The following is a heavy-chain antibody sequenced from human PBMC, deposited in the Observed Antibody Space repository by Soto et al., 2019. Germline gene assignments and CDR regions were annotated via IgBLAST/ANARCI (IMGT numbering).Heavy chain of an antibody. V-gene: IGHV1-69*13. CDR1: GGTFSSYA. D-gene: IGHD1-26*01. CDR3: ARGGGPLNWFDP. J-gene: IGHJ5*02. Sequence: ASVKVSFKASGGTFSSYAISWVRQAPGQGLEWMGGIIPIFGTANYAQKFQGRVTITADESTSTAYMELSSLRSEDTAVYYCARGGGPLNWFDPWGQGTLVTVSS. CDR2: IIPIFGTA.